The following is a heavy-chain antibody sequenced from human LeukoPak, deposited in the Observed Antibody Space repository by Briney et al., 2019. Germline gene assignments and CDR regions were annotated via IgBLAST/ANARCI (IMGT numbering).Heavy chain of an antibody. CDR2: ISGAGGTT. V-gene: IGHV3-23*01. J-gene: IGHJ4*02. CDR3: AKASDFDSSGFPIDVFDF. D-gene: IGHD3-22*01. Sequence: PGGPLTLLCGVSGLHLNTFDMRWLRQAPGKGRQWVSSISGAGGTTLFAHAVKGRFSISRDNSNNKVFLQMNSLRVEDTAVYYCAKASDFDSSGFPIDVFDFWGQGLLVSVAS. CDR1: GLHLNTFD.